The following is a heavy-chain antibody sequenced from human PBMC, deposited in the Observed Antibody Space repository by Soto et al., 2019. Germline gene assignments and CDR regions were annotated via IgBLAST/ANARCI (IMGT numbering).Heavy chain of an antibody. CDR2: IYPGDSDT. V-gene: IGHV5-51*01. CDR3: ASRLHCSGGSSPWASDY. Sequence: PGESLKISCKGSGYSFTSYWIGWVRQMPGKGQEWMGIIYPGDSDTRYSPSFQGQFTISADKSSSTAYLQWSSLKASDTVMYYCASRLHCSGGSSPWASDYWGQGTLVTVSS. D-gene: IGHD2-15*01. J-gene: IGHJ4*02. CDR1: GYSFTSYW.